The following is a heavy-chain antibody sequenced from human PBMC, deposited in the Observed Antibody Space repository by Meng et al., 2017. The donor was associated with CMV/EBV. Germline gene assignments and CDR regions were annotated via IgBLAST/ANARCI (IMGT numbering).Heavy chain of an antibody. CDR1: GFTFSSYD. CDR2: IPYDGSKK. J-gene: IGHJ6*04. V-gene: IGHV3-30-3*01. CDR3: ARECGSGRYNGGLYYYGMDV. Sequence: GESLKISCAASGFTFSSYDMHWFRQAPGKGLEWVAVIPYDGSKKYYAASVKGRLTISRDNAKNTLYLQMNSLRAEDTAVYYCARECGSGRYNGGLYYYGMDVWGEGTTVIVSS. D-gene: IGHD3-10*01.